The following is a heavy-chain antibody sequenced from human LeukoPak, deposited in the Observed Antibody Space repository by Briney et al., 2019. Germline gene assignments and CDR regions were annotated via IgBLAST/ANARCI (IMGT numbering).Heavy chain of an antibody. D-gene: IGHD2-2*01. V-gene: IGHV1-18*01. CDR1: GYTFTSYG. Sequence: ASVKLSCTASGYTFTSYGISWVRQAPGQGLEWMGWISAYNGNTNYAQKLQGRVTMTTDTSTSTAYMELKSLRSDDTAVYYCARVGCSSTSCYHVEYFQHWGQGTLGTASS. CDR2: ISAYNGNT. CDR3: ARVGCSSTSCYHVEYFQH. J-gene: IGHJ1*01.